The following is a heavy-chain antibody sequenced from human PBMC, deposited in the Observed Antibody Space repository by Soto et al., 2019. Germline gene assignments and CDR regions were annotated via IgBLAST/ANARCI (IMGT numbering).Heavy chain of an antibody. V-gene: IGHV1-69*13. CDR2: IIPIFGTA. CDR3: ARDGASFIAAAAINWFDP. Sequence: SVKVSCKASGGTFSSYAISWVRQAPGQGLEWMGGIIPIFGTANYAQKFQGRVTITADESTSTAYMELSSLRSEDTAVYYCARDGASFIAAAAINWFDPWGQGTLVTV. J-gene: IGHJ5*02. CDR1: GGTFSSYA. D-gene: IGHD6-13*01.